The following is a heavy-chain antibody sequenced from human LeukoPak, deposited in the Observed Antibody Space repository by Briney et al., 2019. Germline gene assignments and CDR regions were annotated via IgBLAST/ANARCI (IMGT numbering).Heavy chain of an antibody. CDR3: ANNRDGYNYYFDY. V-gene: IGHV3-7*01. Sequence: GGSLRLSCAASGFTFRSNWMSWVRQAPGKGLEWVANLNQDGSEKYYVESVKGRFTISRDNAKNSLYLQINSLRAEDTAVYYCANNRDGYNYYFDYWGQGILVSVSS. J-gene: IGHJ4*02. CDR2: LNQDGSEK. D-gene: IGHD5-24*01. CDR1: GFTFRSNW.